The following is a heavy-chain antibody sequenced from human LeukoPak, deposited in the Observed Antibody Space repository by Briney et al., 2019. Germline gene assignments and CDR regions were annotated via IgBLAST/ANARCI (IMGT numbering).Heavy chain of an antibody. D-gene: IGHD3-10*02. Sequence: RASVKVSCKASGYTFTTFGISWVRQAPGQGLEWMAWISGSDGNTKYAQKFQGRVTMTTDTSTSTAYMELRSLRSDDTAVYYCARVFAGYYYYMDVWGKGTTVTISS. V-gene: IGHV1-18*01. CDR2: ISGSDGNT. CDR3: ARVFAGYYYYMDV. J-gene: IGHJ6*03. CDR1: GYTFTTFG.